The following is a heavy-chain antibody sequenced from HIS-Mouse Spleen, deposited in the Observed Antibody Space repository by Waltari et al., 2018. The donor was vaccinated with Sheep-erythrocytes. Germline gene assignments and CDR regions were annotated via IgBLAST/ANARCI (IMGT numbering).Heavy chain of an antibody. CDR2: ISRTSSDI. Sequence: EVQLVESGGGLVKPGGSLRLSCAASGFTFSSYSMNLVRQAPGKGLGWVSAISRTSSDIYYADSVKGRFSISRDNAKNSRYLQMNSLRAEDTAVYYCARDSGYDYFDYWGQGTLVTVSS. D-gene: IGHD5-12*01. V-gene: IGHV3-21*01. CDR1: GFTFSSYS. CDR3: ARDSGYDYFDY. J-gene: IGHJ4*02.